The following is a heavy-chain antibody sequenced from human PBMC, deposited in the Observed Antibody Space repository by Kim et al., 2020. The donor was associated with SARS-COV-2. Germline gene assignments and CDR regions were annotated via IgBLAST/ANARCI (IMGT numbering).Heavy chain of an antibody. V-gene: IGHV5-10-1*01. CDR1: GYTFTRSW. Sequence: GESLKISCQASGYTFTRSWITWVRQMPGKGLEWMGRIDPSDSYINYSPSFQGHVTISVDKSISAAYLQWNSLKASDTATYYCATHVGSRSNNAGAFDIWGQGTMVTVSS. D-gene: IGHD6-13*01. CDR2: IDPSDSYI. CDR3: ATHVGSRSNNAGAFDI. J-gene: IGHJ3*02.